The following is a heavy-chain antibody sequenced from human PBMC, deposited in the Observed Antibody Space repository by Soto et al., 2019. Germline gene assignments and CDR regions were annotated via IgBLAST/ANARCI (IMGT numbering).Heavy chain of an antibody. J-gene: IGHJ4*02. CDR1: GFTFSSYW. V-gene: IGHV3-7*01. Sequence: PGGSLRLSCAASGFTFSSYWMSWVRQAPGKGLEWVANIKQDGSEKYYVDSVKGRFTISRDNAKNSLYLQMNSLRAEDTAVYYYARDPILPLDDYWGQGTLVTVSS. CDR2: IKQDGSEK. CDR3: ARDPILPLDDY.